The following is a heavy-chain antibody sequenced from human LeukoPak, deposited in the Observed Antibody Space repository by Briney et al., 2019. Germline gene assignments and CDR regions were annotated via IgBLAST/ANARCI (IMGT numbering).Heavy chain of an antibody. D-gene: IGHD6-19*01. CDR1: GFTFSSYG. J-gene: IGHJ3*02. CDR2: IWYDGSNK. CDR3: AKGGTSKQWLVGGAFDI. Sequence: GGSLRLSCAASGFTFSSYGMHWVRQAPGKGLEWVAVIWYDGSNKYYADSVKGRFTISRDNSKNTLYLQMNSLRAEDTAVYYCAKGGTSKQWLVGGAFDIWGRGTMVTVSS. V-gene: IGHV3-33*06.